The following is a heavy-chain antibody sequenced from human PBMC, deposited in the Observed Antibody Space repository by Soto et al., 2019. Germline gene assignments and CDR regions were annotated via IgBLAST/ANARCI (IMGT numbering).Heavy chain of an antibody. D-gene: IGHD1-7*01. CDR1: GGTFSRHA. Sequence: QVQLVQSGAEVRKPGSSVKVSCKASGGTFSRHAISWVRQAPGQGLEWMGGIIPIFGTANHAQKFQGRVTIIADESTSTVYMELSSLRSEDTAVYYCARAYNWNYVRFDYWGQGTLVTVSS. CDR3: ARAYNWNYVRFDY. V-gene: IGHV1-69*01. CDR2: IIPIFGTA. J-gene: IGHJ4*02.